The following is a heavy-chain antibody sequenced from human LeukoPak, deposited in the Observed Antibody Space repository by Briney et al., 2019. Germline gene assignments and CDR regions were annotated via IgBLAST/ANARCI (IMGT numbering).Heavy chain of an antibody. CDR3: ARDFLSTKFRYCSSTSCTEFDY. D-gene: IGHD2-2*01. V-gene: IGHV4-30-2*01. Sequence: ESSETLSLTCTVSGGSISSGGYYWSWIRQPPGKGLEWIGYIYHSGSTYYNPSLKSRVTISVDRSKNQFSLKLSSVTAADTAVYYCARDFLSTKFRYCSSTSCTEFDYWGQGTLVTVSS. CDR2: IYHSGST. J-gene: IGHJ4*02. CDR1: GGSISSGGYY.